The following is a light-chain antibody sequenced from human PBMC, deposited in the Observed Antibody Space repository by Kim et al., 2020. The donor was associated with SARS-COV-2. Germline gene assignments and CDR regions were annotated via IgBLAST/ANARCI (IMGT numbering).Light chain of an antibody. Sequence: ASVGDRVTITCRASDDIISYLAWYQQKPGKAPNLLIYAASTLLSGVPSRFSGSGSGTDFTLTINSLQPEDFATYYCQQVSSYPLTFGGGTKVDIK. J-gene: IGKJ4*01. CDR3: QQVSSYPLT. CDR2: AAS. CDR1: DDIISY. V-gene: IGKV1-9*01.